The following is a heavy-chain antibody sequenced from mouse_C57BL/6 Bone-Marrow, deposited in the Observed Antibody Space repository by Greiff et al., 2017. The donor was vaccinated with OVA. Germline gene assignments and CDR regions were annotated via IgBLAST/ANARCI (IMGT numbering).Heavy chain of an antibody. J-gene: IGHJ3*01. CDR3: TRSGVLRPAWLAY. Sequence: QVQLQQSGAELVRPGASVTLSCKASGYTFTDYEMHWVKQTPVHGLEWIGAIDPETGGTAYNQKFKGKAILTADKSSSTAYMELRSLTSEDSAVYYGTRSGVLRPAWLAYWGQGTLVTVSA. D-gene: IGHD1-2*01. V-gene: IGHV1-15*01. CDR1: GYTFTDYE. CDR2: IDPETGGT.